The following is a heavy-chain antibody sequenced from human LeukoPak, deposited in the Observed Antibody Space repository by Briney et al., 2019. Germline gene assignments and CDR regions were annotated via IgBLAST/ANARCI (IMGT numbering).Heavy chain of an antibody. CDR3: AREMNYYDSTGYYLHYFEY. J-gene: IGHJ4*02. Sequence: SETLSLTCTVSGGSISSYYWSWIRQAPGKGLEWSGYIHNSGSTNYNPSLKSRVTMSVDTSKNQISLKLSSVTAADTAVYYCAREMNYYDSTGYYLHYFEYWGQGTLVTVSS. CDR1: GGSISSYY. D-gene: IGHD3-22*01. V-gene: IGHV4-59*01. CDR2: IHNSGST.